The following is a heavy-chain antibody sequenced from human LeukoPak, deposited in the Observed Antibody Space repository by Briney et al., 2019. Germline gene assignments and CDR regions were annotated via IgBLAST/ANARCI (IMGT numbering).Heavy chain of an antibody. Sequence: SETLSLTCTVSGGSISSYYWSWIRQPPGKGLEWIGYIYYSGSTNYNPSLKSRVTISVDTSKNQFSLKLSSVTAADTAVYYCARPGRDDTDDWNFDLWGRGTLVTVSS. J-gene: IGHJ2*01. CDR2: IYYSGST. V-gene: IGHV4-59*08. CDR1: GGSISSYY. CDR3: ARPGRDDTDDWNFDL. D-gene: IGHD1-1*01.